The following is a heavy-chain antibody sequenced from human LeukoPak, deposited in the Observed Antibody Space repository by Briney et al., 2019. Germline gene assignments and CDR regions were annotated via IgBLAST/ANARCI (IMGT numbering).Heavy chain of an antibody. CDR2: IHSGGKT. Sequence: GGSLRLSCAASGFTVRSSYMSWVRQAPGKGLEWVSVIHSGGKTYYADSVKGRFSISRDNSKNTLYLQMNSLRAQDSAVYYCTRDLNSGGSCWGLGALVTVSS. D-gene: IGHD2-15*01. V-gene: IGHV3-53*01. CDR3: TRDLNSGGSC. J-gene: IGHJ4*02. CDR1: GFTVRSSY.